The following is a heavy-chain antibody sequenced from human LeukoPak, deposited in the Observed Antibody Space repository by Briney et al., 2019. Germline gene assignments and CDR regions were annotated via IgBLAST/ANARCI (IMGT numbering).Heavy chain of an antibody. J-gene: IGHJ6*02. D-gene: IGHD4-11*01. CDR3: ATENSNYYYNGMDV. V-gene: IGHV3-23*01. Sequence: PGGSLRLSCAASGFTFSSTAMSWVRQAPGKGLEWVSGISSSGDSTHYADSVKGRFTISRDNAENSLYLQMNSLRAEDTAVYYCATENSNYYYNGMDVWGQGTTVTVSS. CDR2: ISSSGDST. CDR1: GFTFSSTA.